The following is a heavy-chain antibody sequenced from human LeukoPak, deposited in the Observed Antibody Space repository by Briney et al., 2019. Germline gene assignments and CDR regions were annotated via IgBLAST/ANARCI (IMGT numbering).Heavy chain of an antibody. CDR1: GFTFSNYW. J-gene: IGHJ4*02. V-gene: IGHV3-7*01. D-gene: IGHD4-23*01. CDR3: ARDSPPWTTVVTTPHFDY. CDR2: TKHDEYEK. Sequence: GGSLRLSCAASGFTFSNYWMTWVRQAPGKGLEWVANTKHDEYEKYYVDSVEGRFTIYRDNAKNSLYLQMNYLRAEDTAVYYCARDSPPWTTVVTTPHFDYWGQGTLVTVSS.